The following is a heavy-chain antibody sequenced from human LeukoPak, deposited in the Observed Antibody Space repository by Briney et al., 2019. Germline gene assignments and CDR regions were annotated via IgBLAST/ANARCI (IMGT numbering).Heavy chain of an antibody. J-gene: IGHJ3*02. Sequence: PGGSLRLSCAASGFTFSSYAMHWVRQAPGKGLEWVAVIWYDGSNKYYADSVKGRFTISRDNSKNTLYLQMNSLRAEDTAVYYCARDRGAYCGGDCYPDIWGQGTMVTVSS. D-gene: IGHD2-21*02. CDR3: ARDRGAYCGGDCYPDI. V-gene: IGHV3-33*08. CDR2: IWYDGSNK. CDR1: GFTFSSYA.